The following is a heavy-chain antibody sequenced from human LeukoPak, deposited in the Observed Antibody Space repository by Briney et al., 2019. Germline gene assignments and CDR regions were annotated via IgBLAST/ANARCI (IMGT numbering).Heavy chain of an antibody. CDR1: GYTFSGTGWY. CDR2: IYPNNGAT. CDR3: ARDGPAQMVDFDY. Sequence: PSVKVSCKASGYTFSGTGWYLYWLRQAPGQGLECMGWIYPNNGATGYAQKFQGRVAMTRDTSISTAYMELSRLRPDDTAVYYCARDGPAQMVDFDYWGQGTLVTVSP. D-gene: IGHD3-10*01. J-gene: IGHJ4*02. V-gene: IGHV1-2*02.